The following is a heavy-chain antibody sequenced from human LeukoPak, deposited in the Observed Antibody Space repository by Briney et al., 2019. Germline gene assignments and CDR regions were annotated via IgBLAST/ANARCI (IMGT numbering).Heavy chain of an antibody. Sequence: SETLSLTCTVSRDSISSYSWSWIRQPPGEGLEWIGDIYSSGTTKYNPSLKSRVTISVDMSRNQFSLKLTSVTAADTAVYYCARLIYGSGSYYKDYWGQGTLVTVSS. CDR1: RDSISSYS. CDR3: ARLIYGSGSYYKDY. V-gene: IGHV4-59*08. CDR2: IYSSGTT. D-gene: IGHD3-10*01. J-gene: IGHJ4*02.